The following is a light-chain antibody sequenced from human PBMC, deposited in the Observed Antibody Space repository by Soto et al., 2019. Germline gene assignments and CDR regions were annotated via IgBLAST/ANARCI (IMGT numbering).Light chain of an antibody. CDR3: QQRRNGPPLT. CDR2: DAS. Sequence: EVVLTQSPATLSLSPGERATLSCTASQSISTYLTWYQHKPGQAPRLLIYDASRRAPGIPARFSGSGSGTDFTLTISSLEPEDFAVYYCQQRRNGPPLTFGGGTKVDIK. J-gene: IGKJ4*01. CDR1: QSISTY. V-gene: IGKV3-11*01.